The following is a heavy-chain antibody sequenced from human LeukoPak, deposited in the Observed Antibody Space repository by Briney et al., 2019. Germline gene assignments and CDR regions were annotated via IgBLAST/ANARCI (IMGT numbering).Heavy chain of an antibody. V-gene: IGHV4-39*01. CDR2: IYYTGIT. J-gene: IGHJ4*02. Sequence: SETLSLTCSVSGGSIGSTAYYWGWIRQPPGEGLEWIGSIYYTGITYYNPSLKSRVTISLDTSRNQFSLKLNSVTAPETAVYYCVGRRGDGDYRPEYWGQGTLVTVSS. CDR1: GGSIGSTAYY. D-gene: IGHD4-17*01. CDR3: VGRRGDGDYRPEY.